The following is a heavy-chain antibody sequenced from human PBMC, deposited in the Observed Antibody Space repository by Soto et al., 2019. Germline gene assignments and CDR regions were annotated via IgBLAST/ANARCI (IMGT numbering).Heavy chain of an antibody. CDR1: GFLVNSAY. V-gene: IGHV3-53*01. D-gene: IGHD5-18*01. Sequence: EVQLVESGGGLIPPGGSLRLSCAASGFLVNSAYMTWVRPAPGKGLEWLSMINSDGSTLYAESVKGRFTISRDNSKHRLDLQMNSLRAEDTAMYYCARSGYSFAWGYWGQGTLVIVTS. CDR3: ARSGYSFAWGY. CDR2: INSDGST. J-gene: IGHJ4*02.